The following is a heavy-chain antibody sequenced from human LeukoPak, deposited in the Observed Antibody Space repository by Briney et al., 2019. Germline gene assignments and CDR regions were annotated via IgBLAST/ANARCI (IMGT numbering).Heavy chain of an antibody. J-gene: IGHJ4*02. V-gene: IGHV2-26*02. Sequence: ASGPVLVKPTETLTLTCTVSGFSLSNARMGVSWIRQPPGKALEWLAHIFSNDEKSYSTSLKSRLTISKDTSKSQVVLTMTNMDPVDTATYYCARISRVWAFGGVIVYYFDYWGQGTLVTVSS. CDR3: ARISRVWAFGGVIVYYFDY. CDR2: IFSNDEK. D-gene: IGHD3-16*02. CDR1: GFSLSNARMG.